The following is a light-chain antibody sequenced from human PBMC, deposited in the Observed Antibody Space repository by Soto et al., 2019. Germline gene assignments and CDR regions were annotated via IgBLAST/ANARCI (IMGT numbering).Light chain of an antibody. CDR3: SSYVSTSTYV. Sequence: QSALTQPASVSGSPGQSVTISCTGTSSDVGGYNFVSWYQQHPGKAPKLIIYEVNNRPSGVSNRISGSKSGNTASLSISGLQAEDEADYYCSSYVSTSTYVFGTGTKLTVL. V-gene: IGLV2-14*03. J-gene: IGLJ1*01. CDR1: SSDVGGYNF. CDR2: EVN.